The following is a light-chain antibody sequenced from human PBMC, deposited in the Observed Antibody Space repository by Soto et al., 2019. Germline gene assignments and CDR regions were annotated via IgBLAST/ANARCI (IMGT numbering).Light chain of an antibody. CDR2: SAS. V-gene: IGKV3D-15*01. CDR1: ESVSSN. J-gene: IGKJ1*01. Sequence: ERVMTQSPVTLSVSPGERVTLSCRASESVSSNLAWYQQKPGQAPRLLIYSASTRATGIPVSFSGSGSGTEFTLTISSLQSEDFAVYYCQQYRNWPLTFGQGTKVDIK. CDR3: QQYRNWPLT.